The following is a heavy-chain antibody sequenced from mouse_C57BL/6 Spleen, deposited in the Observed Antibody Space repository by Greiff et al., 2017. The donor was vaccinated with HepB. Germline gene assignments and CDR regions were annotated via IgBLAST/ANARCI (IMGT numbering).Heavy chain of an antibody. CDR2: IRNKANGYTT. J-gene: IGHJ4*01. CDR1: GFTFTDYY. D-gene: IGHD1-1*01. V-gene: IGHV7-3*01. CDR3: ARSLTTVVPYYAMDY. Sequence: EVKLMESGGGLVQPGGSLSLSCAASGFTFTDYYMSWVRQPPGKALEWLGFIRNKANGYTTEYSAYVKGRFTISRDNSQSILYLQMNALRAEDSATYYCARSLTTVVPYYAMDYWGQGTSVTVSS.